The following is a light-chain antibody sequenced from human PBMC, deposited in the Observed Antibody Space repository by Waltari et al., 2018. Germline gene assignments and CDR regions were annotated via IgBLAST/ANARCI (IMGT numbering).Light chain of an antibody. Sequence: DIQMTQSPSTLSASVGARVTTTCRASQSVSTWLAWYQQKPGKAPKLLLSKASILESGVPSRFSGSGSGTEFTLTINSLQPDDFATYYCQQYNSNSPYSFGQGTKL. V-gene: IGKV1-5*03. CDR2: KAS. CDR1: QSVSTW. J-gene: IGKJ2*03. CDR3: QQYNSNSPYS.